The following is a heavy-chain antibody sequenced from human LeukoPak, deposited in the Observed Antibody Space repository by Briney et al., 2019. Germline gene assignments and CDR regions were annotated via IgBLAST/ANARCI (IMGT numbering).Heavy chain of an antibody. D-gene: IGHD3-16*02. J-gene: IGHJ4*02. CDR1: GYTFTRYY. Sequence: GASVKVSCKASGYTFTRYYMHWVRQAPGHGLEWMDRISPYSSGKNCAKKFQGRVIMGRDTSISAAYMELSRLRSDDTAVYYCAQGDMITFGGVIVSLHFDYWGQGTLVTVSS. V-gene: IGHV1-2*02. CDR2: ISPYSSGK. CDR3: AQGDMITFGGVIVSLHFDY.